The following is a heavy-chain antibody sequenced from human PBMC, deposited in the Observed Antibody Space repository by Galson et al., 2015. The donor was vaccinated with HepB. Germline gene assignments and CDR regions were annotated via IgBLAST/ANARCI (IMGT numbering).Heavy chain of an antibody. Sequence: SLRLSCAASGFTFSSYAMSWVRQAPGKGLEWVSAISGSASSTYYGDSVKGRFTIFRYNSKNTLYLQMNSLRAEDTAVYYCARDAHYYGSGTPSGYFDLWGRGTLVTVSS. V-gene: IGHV3-23*01. CDR1: GFTFSSYA. CDR2: ISGSASST. D-gene: IGHD3-10*01. J-gene: IGHJ2*01. CDR3: ARDAHYYGSGTPSGYFDL.